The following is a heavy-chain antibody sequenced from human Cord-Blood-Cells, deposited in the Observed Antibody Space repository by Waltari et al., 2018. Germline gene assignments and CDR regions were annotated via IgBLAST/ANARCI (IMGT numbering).Heavy chain of an antibody. CDR3: TTDNWNYYYYGMDV. J-gene: IGHJ6*02. Sequence: EVQLVESGGGLVKPGGSLGLSCAASGFTFSNAWMSWVRQAPGKGLEWVGRIKSKTDGGTTDYAAPVKGRFTISRDDSKNTLYLQMNSLKTEDTAVYYCTTDNWNYYYYGMDVWGQGTTVTVSS. CDR2: IKSKTDGGTT. D-gene: IGHD1-20*01. CDR1: GFTFSNAW. V-gene: IGHV3-15*01.